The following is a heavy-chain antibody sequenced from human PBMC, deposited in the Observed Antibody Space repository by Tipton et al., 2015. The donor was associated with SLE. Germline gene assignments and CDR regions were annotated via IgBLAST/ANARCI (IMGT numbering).Heavy chain of an antibody. D-gene: IGHD2-8*01. J-gene: IGHJ3*02. V-gene: IGHV3-43D*03. Sequence: SLRLSCAASGFTFDDYAMHWVRQAPGKGLEWVSVISWDGGSTYYADSVKGRFTISRDNSKNTLYLQMNSLRAEDTAVYYCARELPRAGVFDIWGQGTTVTVSS. CDR1: GFTFDDYA. CDR3: ARELPRAGVFDI. CDR2: ISWDGGST.